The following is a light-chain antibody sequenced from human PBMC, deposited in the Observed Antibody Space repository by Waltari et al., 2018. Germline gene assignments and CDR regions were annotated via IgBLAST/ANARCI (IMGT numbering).Light chain of an antibody. Sequence: QSALTQPASVSGSPGQSITISCSGISSDVGVYNYVSWYQQHAGKAPELMIYDVSNRPPGVSNRFSGSKSGSTASLTISGLQAEDEADYYCSSSTGTTWVFGGGTKVSVL. V-gene: IGLV2-14*03. CDR1: SSDVGVYNY. CDR3: SSSTGTTWV. CDR2: DVS. J-gene: IGLJ3*02.